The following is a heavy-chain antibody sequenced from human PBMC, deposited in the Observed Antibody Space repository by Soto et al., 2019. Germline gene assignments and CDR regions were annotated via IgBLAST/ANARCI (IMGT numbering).Heavy chain of an antibody. CDR1: GFTFSNYV. D-gene: IGHD6-19*01. CDR3: AKGWQVRVRHFDY. Sequence: EVQLLESGGNLVQPGGSLRLSCVASGFTFSNYVMSWVRQAPGKGLEWVSGISDSGDTTYSADFVKGRFTISRDNSKNTLYLQMNSLRAEDMAVYYCAKGWQVRVRHFDYWGQGTLVSVSS. V-gene: IGHV3-23*01. CDR2: ISDSGDTT. J-gene: IGHJ4*02.